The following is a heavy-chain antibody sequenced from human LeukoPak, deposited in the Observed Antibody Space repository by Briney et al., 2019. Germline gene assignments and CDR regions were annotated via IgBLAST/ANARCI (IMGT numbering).Heavy chain of an antibody. CDR3: ARGAWDYYYYYGMDV. J-gene: IGHJ6*02. CDR1: GYTSTGYY. Sequence: ASVKVSCKASGYTSTGYYMHWVRQAPGQGLEWMGWINPNSGGTNYAQKFQGWVTMTRDTSISTAYMELSRLRSDDTAVYYCARGAWDYYYYYGMDVWGQGTTVTVSS. V-gene: IGHV1-2*04. D-gene: IGHD1-26*01. CDR2: INPNSGGT.